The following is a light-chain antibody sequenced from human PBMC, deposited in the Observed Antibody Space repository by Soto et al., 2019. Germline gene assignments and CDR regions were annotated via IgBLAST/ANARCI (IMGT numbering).Light chain of an antibody. CDR1: QSIGKH. Sequence: DIQMTQSPSFLSASVGDRVTITCRASQSIGKHLNWYQKKPGKDPKFLIYGASTLQSGVPSRFTGSGSGTDFNLTVNSLQAEDFATYECQQRYTSTTTVGQGTRREIK. CDR2: GAS. CDR3: QQRYTSTTT. V-gene: IGKV1-39*01. J-gene: IGKJ5*01.